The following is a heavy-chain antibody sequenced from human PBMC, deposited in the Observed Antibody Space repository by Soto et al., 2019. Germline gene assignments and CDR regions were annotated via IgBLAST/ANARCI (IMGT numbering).Heavy chain of an antibody. CDR1: VFTFSDYY. V-gene: IGHV3-11*01. Sequence: QAQLVESGGGLVKPGGSLRLSCAASVFTFSDYYMSWIRQAPGKSLEWVAYITSSGSAIYYADSVKGRFTVSWDNAKKSLSLQMTSLRVDDMGVYYCTRGDRQRRDFQHCGQGTLVTVTS. J-gene: IGHJ1*01. D-gene: IGHD6-25*01. CDR3: TRGDRQRRDFQH. CDR2: ITSSGSAI.